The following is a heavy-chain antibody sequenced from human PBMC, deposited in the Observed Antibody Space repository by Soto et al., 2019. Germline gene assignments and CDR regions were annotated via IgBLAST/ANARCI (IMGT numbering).Heavy chain of an antibody. D-gene: IGHD1-26*01. CDR3: ASNGIYSGSYPYYGMDV. CDR1: GYTFTSYG. J-gene: IGHJ6*02. CDR2: ISAYNGNT. Sequence: QVQLVQSGAEVKKPGASVKVSCKASGYTFTSYGISWVRQAPGQGLEWMGWISAYNGNTNYAQKLQGRVTMTTDTSTSTAYMALRSLRSDDTAVYYCASNGIYSGSYPYYGMDVWGQEPTVTVSS. V-gene: IGHV1-18*01.